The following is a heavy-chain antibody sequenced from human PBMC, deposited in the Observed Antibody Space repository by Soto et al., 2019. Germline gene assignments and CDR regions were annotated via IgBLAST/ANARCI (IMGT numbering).Heavy chain of an antibody. CDR3: PIYRGDLRDPDY. V-gene: IGHV3-30*03. D-gene: IGHD5-12*01. J-gene: IGHJ4*02. CDR1: GFTFSNYY. CDR2: ISYDGINE. Sequence: QVQLVESGGGVVQPGRSLSLSCAAAGFTFSNYYMHWVRQAPGKGLEWVAVISYDGINEYYADSVKGRFTLSRDNSQNPLYLQSNSLRPEDKALYYCPIYRGDLRDPDYLGQGNLVTVSS.